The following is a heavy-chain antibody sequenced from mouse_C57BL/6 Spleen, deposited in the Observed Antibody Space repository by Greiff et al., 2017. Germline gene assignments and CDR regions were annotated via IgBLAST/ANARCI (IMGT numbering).Heavy chain of an antibody. V-gene: IGHV1-69*01. CDR1: GYTFTSYW. J-gene: IGHJ2*01. CDR2: IDPSDSYT. Sequence: QVQLQPPGAELVMPGASVKLSCKASGYTFTSYWMHWVKQRPGQGLEWIGEIDPSDSYTNYNQKFKGKSTLTVDKSSSTAYMQLSSLTSEDSAVYYCVGGNYSFDYWGQGTTLTVSS. D-gene: IGHD2-1*01. CDR3: VGGNYSFDY.